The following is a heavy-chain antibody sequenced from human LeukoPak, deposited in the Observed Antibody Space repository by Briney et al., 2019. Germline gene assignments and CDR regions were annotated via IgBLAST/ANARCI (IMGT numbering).Heavy chain of an antibody. CDR1: GGSISSGSYY. J-gene: IGHJ4*02. CDR2: IYTSGST. CDR3: ARDANDFWSGYSDY. Sequence: SETLSLTCTVSGGSISSGSYYWSWTRQPAGKGLEWIGRIYTSGSTNYNPSLKSRVTISVDTSKNQFSLKLSSVTAADTAVYYCARDANDFWSGYSDYWGQGTLVTVSS. V-gene: IGHV4-61*02. D-gene: IGHD3-3*01.